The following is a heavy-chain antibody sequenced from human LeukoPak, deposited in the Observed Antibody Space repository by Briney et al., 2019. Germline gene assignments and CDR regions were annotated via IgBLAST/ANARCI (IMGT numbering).Heavy chain of an antibody. Sequence: SETLSLTCTVSGGSISSYYWSWIRQPPGKGLEWIGRIYTSGSTNYNPSLKSRVTLSVDTSKNQFSLKLSSVTAADTAVYYCARMRTGTGELDYWGQGTLVTVSS. V-gene: IGHV4-4*07. CDR3: ARMRTGTGELDY. D-gene: IGHD1-7*01. J-gene: IGHJ4*02. CDR1: GGSISSYY. CDR2: IYTSGST.